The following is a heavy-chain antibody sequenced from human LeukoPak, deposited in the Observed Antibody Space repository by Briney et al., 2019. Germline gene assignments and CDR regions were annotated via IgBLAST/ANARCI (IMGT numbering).Heavy chain of an antibody. D-gene: IGHD6-13*01. CDR2: IYYSGST. J-gene: IGHJ4*02. Sequence: SETLSLTCTVSGGSISSGDYYWSWIRQPPGKGLEWIGYIYYSGSTYYNPSLKSRVTISVDTSKNQFSLKLSSVTAADTAVYYYAREGLGTPGYGYWGQGTLVTVSS. CDR3: AREGLGTPGYGY. CDR1: GGSISSGDYY. V-gene: IGHV4-30-4*08.